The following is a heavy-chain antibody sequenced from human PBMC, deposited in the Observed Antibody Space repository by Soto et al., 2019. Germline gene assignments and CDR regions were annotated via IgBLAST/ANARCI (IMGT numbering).Heavy chain of an antibody. J-gene: IGHJ5*02. D-gene: IGHD2-8*01. CDR1: GGSLSSSGFS. CDR2: AYYSGNT. CDR3: TKVSSGWFDP. Sequence: SETLSLTCTVSGGSLSSSGFSRGLVRQPPGKGLEWIGCAYYSGNTYYNPSLKSRVTISVDTSGNQFSLRLNSVTAADTAVYYCTKVSSGWFDPWGQGTLVTVSS. V-gene: IGHV4-39*01.